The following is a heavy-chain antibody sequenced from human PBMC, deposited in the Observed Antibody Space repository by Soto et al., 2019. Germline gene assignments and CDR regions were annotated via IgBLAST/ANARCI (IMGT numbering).Heavy chain of an antibody. D-gene: IGHD3-10*01. V-gene: IGHV1-46*01. CDR3: ARVHGFPDAFDI. CDR2: INPSGGST. J-gene: IGHJ3*02. Sequence: ASVKVSCKASGYTFTSYGISWVRQAPGKGLEWMGIINPSGGSTSYAQKFQGRVTMTGDTSTNTAYMELSSLRSEDTAVYYCARVHGFPDAFDIWGQGTMVTVSS. CDR1: GYTFTSYG.